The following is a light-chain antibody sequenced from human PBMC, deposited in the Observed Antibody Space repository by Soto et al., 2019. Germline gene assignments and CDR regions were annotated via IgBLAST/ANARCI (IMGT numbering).Light chain of an antibody. CDR1: QIVSSY. Sequence: EIVLTQSPATLSLSPGERATLSCRASQIVSSYLAWYQQKPGQAPRLLIYDASNRATGIPARFSGSGSGTDFTLTISSLEPEDFAVYYCHQRSNWLTFGGGTKVEIK. J-gene: IGKJ4*01. V-gene: IGKV3-11*01. CDR2: DAS. CDR3: HQRSNWLT.